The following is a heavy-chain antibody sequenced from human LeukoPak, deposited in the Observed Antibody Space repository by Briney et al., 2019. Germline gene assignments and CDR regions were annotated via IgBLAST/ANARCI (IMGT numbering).Heavy chain of an antibody. Sequence: PGGSLRLSCAASGFTFSNYGMHWVRQAPGKGLEWVAVISYDGSNKYYADSVKGRFTISRDNSKNTLYLQMNSLRAEDTAVYYCAIDIGGSNDYWGQGTLVTVPS. CDR1: GFTFSNYG. V-gene: IGHV3-30*03. CDR2: ISYDGSNK. J-gene: IGHJ4*02. CDR3: AIDIGGSNDY. D-gene: IGHD3-16*01.